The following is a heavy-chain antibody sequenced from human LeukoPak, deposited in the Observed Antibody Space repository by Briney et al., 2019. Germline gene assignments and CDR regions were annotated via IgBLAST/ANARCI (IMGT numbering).Heavy chain of an antibody. V-gene: IGHV3-7*01. D-gene: IGHD3-10*01. CDR1: GFTFRDYS. J-gene: IGHJ4*02. CDR2: MKKDGSET. CDR3: GRHRSGSGTYFIDY. Sequence: GRSLRLSCVVSGFTFRDYSMIWVRQAPGQGLQWVANMKKDGSETKYGDFVKGRFTISRDNAKNSLYLQMNSLRVEDTAVYYCGRHRSGSGTYFIDYWGQGTLVSVSS.